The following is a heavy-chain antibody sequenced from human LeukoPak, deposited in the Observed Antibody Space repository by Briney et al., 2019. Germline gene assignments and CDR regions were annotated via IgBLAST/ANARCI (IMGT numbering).Heavy chain of an antibody. V-gene: IGHV4-38-2*02. D-gene: IGHD3-3*01. CDR1: GFSISSGYY. CDR2: IYHSGYT. Sequence: SETLSLTCTVSGFSISSGYYWGWIRQPPGKGPEWIANIYHSGYTSYNPSLKSRVTISVDTSKNQFSLKLSSVTAADTAVYYCARVSWSGYYFDYWGQGTLVTVSS. CDR3: ARVSWSGYYFDY. J-gene: IGHJ4*02.